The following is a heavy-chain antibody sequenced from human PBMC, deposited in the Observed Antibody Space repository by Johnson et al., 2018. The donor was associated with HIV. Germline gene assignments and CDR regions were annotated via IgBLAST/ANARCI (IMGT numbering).Heavy chain of an antibody. D-gene: IGHD6-13*01. J-gene: IGHJ3*02. CDR3: AKDMVSSWYDPWDAFDI. CDR2: ISSDGSTK. Sequence: QVQLVESGGGVVQPGRSLRLSCAASGFTFTHFAMDWVRQAPGKGLEWVAVISSDGSTKHYADSVKGRFTISRDNSKNTVSLQMNSLRPEDKALDYCAKDMVSSWYDPWDAFDIWGQGTVVTVSS. CDR1: GFTFTHFA. V-gene: IGHV3-30*18.